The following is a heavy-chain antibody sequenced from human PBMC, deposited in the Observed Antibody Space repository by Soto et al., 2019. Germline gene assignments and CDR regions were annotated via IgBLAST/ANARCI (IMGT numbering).Heavy chain of an antibody. CDR2: IYPSDSET. J-gene: IGHJ4*02. CDR3: ARSYSNYVDL. V-gene: IGHV5-51*01. CDR1: GYPFSTYW. Sequence: EVQLVQSGAEVKKPGESLRISCQGSGYPFSTYWIGWVRQMPAKGLEWMAIIYPSDSETRYSPSFEGQVTISADKSINTAYLQWSSLKASDTAVYYCARSYSNYVDLWGQGTLVTVSS. D-gene: IGHD4-4*01.